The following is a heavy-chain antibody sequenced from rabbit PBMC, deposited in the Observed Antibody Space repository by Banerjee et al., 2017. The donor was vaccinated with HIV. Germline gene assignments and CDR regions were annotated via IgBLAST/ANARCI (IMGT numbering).Heavy chain of an antibody. V-gene: IGHV1S40*01. D-gene: IGHD6-1*01. Sequence: QSLEESGGDLVKPGASLTLTCTASGFDLSSYYYMCWVRQAPGKGLEWIACIYFGTSGSTWYASWAKGRFTISKTSSTTVTLQMTSLTVADTATYFCASREFTYGYAGDAYAIPYFNLWGPGTLVTIS. CDR2: IYFGTSGST. CDR1: GFDLSSYYY. CDR3: ASREFTYGYAGDAYAIPYFNL. J-gene: IGHJ4*01.